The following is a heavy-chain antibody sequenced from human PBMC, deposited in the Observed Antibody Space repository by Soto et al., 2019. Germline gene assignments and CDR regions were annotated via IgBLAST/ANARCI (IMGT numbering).Heavy chain of an antibody. D-gene: IGHD6-13*01. CDR2: ISGSGGST. Sequence: GGSLRLSCAASGFTFSSYAMSWVRQAPGKGLGWVSAISGSGGSTYYADSVKGRFTISRDNSKNTLYLQMNSLRAEDTAVYYCAKVSAAGRCMDVWGQGNTVTVSS. CDR1: GFTFSSYA. V-gene: IGHV3-23*01. CDR3: AKVSAAGRCMDV. J-gene: IGHJ6*02.